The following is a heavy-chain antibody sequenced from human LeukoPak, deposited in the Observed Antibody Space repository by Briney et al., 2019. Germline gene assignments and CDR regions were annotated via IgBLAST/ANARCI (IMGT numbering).Heavy chain of an antibody. Sequence: PSETLSLTCAVSRYSICSGYYWGWIRQPPGKVLEWLGSIYHSGSTYYNPAHKIHVTISVDTPKNQFSLNLASVPAADTTVYYCARLAGGSQADWGQGTLVTVSS. CDR1: RYSICSGYY. CDR2: IYHSGST. J-gene: IGHJ4*02. CDR3: ARLAGGSQAD. V-gene: IGHV4-38-2*01. D-gene: IGHD1-26*01.